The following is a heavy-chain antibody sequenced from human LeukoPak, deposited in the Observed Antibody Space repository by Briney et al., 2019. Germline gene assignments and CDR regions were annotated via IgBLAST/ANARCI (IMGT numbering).Heavy chain of an antibody. D-gene: IGHD6-19*01. Sequence: GGSLRLSCAASGFTFSSYEVNWVRQAPGKGLEWVSYISSSGSTIYYADSVKGRFTISRDNAKNSLYLQMNSLRAEDTAVYYCARVRSGWTNYFDYWGPGTLVTVSS. J-gene: IGHJ4*02. CDR1: GFTFSSYE. V-gene: IGHV3-48*03. CDR3: ARVRSGWTNYFDY. CDR2: ISSSGSTI.